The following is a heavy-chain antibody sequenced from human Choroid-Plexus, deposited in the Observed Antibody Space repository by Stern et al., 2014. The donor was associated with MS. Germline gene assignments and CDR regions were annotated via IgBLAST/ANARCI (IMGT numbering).Heavy chain of an antibody. J-gene: IGHJ5*02. V-gene: IGHV3-30*18. D-gene: IGHD2/OR15-2a*01. Sequence: MQLVESGGGVVQPGRPLRLSCVASGFTFGSCAMHWVRQAPGKGLEWVAVVSYDGSNKYYADSVKGRFTISRDNSQNTLYMQMSSLRPEDTAVYFCAKDRHYLTYFFDHWGQGSLVTVSS. CDR2: VSYDGSNK. CDR3: AKDRHYLTYFFDH. CDR1: GFTFGSCA.